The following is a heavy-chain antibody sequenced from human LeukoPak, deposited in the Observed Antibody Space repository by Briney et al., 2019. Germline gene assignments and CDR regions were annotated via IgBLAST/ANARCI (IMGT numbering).Heavy chain of an antibody. Sequence: GGSLRLSCAASGFTFSNYGMNWVRQAPGKGLEWVAVIWYDGSNKYYADSVKGRFTISRDNSKNTLYLQMNSLRAEDTAVYYCAKDRGYSSSWDFDYWGQGTLVTVSS. CDR2: IWYDGSNK. CDR3: AKDRGYSSSWDFDY. J-gene: IGHJ4*02. V-gene: IGHV3-33*06. CDR1: GFTFSNYG. D-gene: IGHD6-13*01.